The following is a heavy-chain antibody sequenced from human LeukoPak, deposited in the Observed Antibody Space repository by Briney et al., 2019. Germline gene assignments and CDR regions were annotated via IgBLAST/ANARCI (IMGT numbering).Heavy chain of an antibody. J-gene: IGHJ6*02. D-gene: IGHD6-13*01. CDR2: ISYDGSNK. V-gene: IGHV3-30*18. Sequence: PGGSLRLSCAASGFTFSSYGMHWVRQAPGKGLKWVAVISYDGSNKYYADSVKGRFTISRDNSKNTLYLQMNSLRAEDTAVYYCAKDLQGSSWTIYYYYYGMDVWGQGTTVTVSS. CDR3: AKDLQGSSWTIYYYYYGMDV. CDR1: GFTFSSYG.